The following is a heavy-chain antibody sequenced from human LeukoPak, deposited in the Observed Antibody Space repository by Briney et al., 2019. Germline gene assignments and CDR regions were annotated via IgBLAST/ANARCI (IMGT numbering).Heavy chain of an antibody. Sequence: ASVKVSCKPSGYTFTDYYLHWVRQAPGQGLEWMGYVNPNNGGTNYAQKFQGRVTMTRDTSISTAYMELSRLPSDDTAVYSCARGSASGSRYPFDYWGQGSLVTVSS. J-gene: IGHJ4*02. V-gene: IGHV1-2*02. D-gene: IGHD3-10*01. CDR2: VNPNNGGT. CDR1: GYTFTDYY. CDR3: ARGSASGSRYPFDY.